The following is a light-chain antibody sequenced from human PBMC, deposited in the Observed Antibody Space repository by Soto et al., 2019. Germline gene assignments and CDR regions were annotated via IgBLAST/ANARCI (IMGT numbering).Light chain of an antibody. CDR3: QSYDSSLSGYV. J-gene: IGLJ1*01. Sequence: QSVLTQPPSVSEAPGQRVTISCTGSSSNIGAGYEAHWYQQVPGTAPKLLIYENNNRPSGVPDRLSGSKSGTSASLAITGLQAEDEAEYYCQSYDSSLSGYVFGTGTKVTLL. CDR1: SSNIGAGYE. V-gene: IGLV1-40*01. CDR2: ENN.